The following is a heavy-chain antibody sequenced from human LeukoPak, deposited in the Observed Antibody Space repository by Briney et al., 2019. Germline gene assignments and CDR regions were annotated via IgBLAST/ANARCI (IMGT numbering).Heavy chain of an antibody. CDR1: GFTFSDYY. J-gene: IGHJ4*02. V-gene: IGHV3-11*04. CDR2: ISSSGSTI. Sequence: PGGSLRLSCAASGFTFSDYYMSWIRQAPGKGLEWVSYISSSGSTIYYADSVKGRFTISRDNAKNSLYLQMNSLRAEDTAVYYCPREDKVDTAMEFYFDYWGQGTLVTVSS. CDR3: PREDKVDTAMEFYFDY. D-gene: IGHD5-18*01.